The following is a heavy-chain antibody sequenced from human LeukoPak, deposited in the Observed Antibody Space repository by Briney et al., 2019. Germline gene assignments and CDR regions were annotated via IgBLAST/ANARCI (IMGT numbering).Heavy chain of an antibody. V-gene: IGHV3-23*01. J-gene: IGHJ4*02. D-gene: IGHD3-16*02. CDR2: ISGSGGST. CDR1: GFTFSSYA. CDR3: AKGNRVYYDYIWGSYRYYFDY. Sequence: PGGSLRLSCAASGFTFSSYAMSWVRQAPGKGLEWVPAISGSGGSTYYADSVKGRFTISRDNSKNTLYLQMNSLRAEDTAVYYCAKGNRVYYDYIWGSYRYYFDYWGQGTLVTVSS.